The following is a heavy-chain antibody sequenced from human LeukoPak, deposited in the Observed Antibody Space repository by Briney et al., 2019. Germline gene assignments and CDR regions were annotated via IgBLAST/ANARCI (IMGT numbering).Heavy chain of an antibody. D-gene: IGHD4-17*01. V-gene: IGHV3-30*02. CDR1: GFTFSSYG. CDR3: ARDQNGDYVGFDY. Sequence: GGSLRLSCAASGFTFSSYGMHWVRQAPGKGLEWVAFIRYDGSNKYYADSVKGRFTISRDNSKNTLYLQMNSLRAEDTAVYYCARDQNGDYVGFDYWGRGTLVTVSS. J-gene: IGHJ4*02. CDR2: IRYDGSNK.